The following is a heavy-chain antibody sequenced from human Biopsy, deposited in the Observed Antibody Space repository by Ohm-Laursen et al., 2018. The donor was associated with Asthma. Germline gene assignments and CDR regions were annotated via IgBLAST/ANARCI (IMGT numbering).Heavy chain of an antibody. Sequence: SKTLSLTCIVSGGSVSSGSYYWSWIRQPPGKGLARVSYISYSGSTDYNPSLKSRLTISMDTSKNQFSLKLSSVAAADTAVYYCARVPTTLRYFDLWGRGTLVTVSS. CDR1: GGSVSSGSYY. D-gene: IGHD2-15*01. CDR3: ARVPTTLRYFDL. J-gene: IGHJ2*01. CDR2: ISYSGST. V-gene: IGHV4-61*01.